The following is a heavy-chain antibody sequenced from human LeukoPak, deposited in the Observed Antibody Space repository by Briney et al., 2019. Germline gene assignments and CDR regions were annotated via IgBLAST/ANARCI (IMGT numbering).Heavy chain of an antibody. J-gene: IGHJ6*02. CDR1: GFTFSNYA. V-gene: IGHV3-23*01. CDR3: AKPPPDNYHYYYGMDV. CDR2: ISGGGGYTST. Sequence: GGSLRLSCAASGFTFSNYAMAWVRQAPGKGLEWVSAISGGGGYTSTYYADSVKGRFTISRDNSKNTLYLQMNSLRAEDTAVYYCAKPPPDNYHYYYGMDVWGQGTTVTVSS.